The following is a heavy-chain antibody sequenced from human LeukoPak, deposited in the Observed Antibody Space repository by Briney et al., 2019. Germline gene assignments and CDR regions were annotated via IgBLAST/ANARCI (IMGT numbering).Heavy chain of an antibody. CDR2: IYYSGST. CDR1: GASISSYY. J-gene: IGHJ2*01. CDR3: ARARYGGNSEGYFEL. D-gene: IGHD4-23*01. V-gene: IGHV4-59*01. Sequence: SETLSLTCAVSGASISSYYWSWIRRPPGKGLEWIAFIYYSGSTKYNPSLKSRVTISVDTSKNQFSLKLSSVTAADTAVYYCARARYGGNSEGYFELWGRGTLVTVSS.